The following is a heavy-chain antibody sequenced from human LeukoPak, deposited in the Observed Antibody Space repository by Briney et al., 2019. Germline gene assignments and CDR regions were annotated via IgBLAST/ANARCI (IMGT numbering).Heavy chain of an antibody. Sequence: PGGSLRLSCAASGFIFSNYGMSWVRRAPGKGLEWVSGISGNGDNTYYADSVKGRSTISRDNSKNTLYLQMDSLRAEDTAVYHCAKTNGYYDYWGRGTLVTVSS. V-gene: IGHV3-23*01. CDR1: GFIFSNYG. CDR2: ISGNGDNT. CDR3: AKTNGYYDY. D-gene: IGHD2-2*01. J-gene: IGHJ4*02.